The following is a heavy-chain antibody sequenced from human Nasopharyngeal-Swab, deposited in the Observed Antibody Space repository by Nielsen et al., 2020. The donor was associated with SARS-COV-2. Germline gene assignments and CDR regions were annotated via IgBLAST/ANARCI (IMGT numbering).Heavy chain of an antibody. Sequence: WIRQPPGKGLEWIGYIYYSGSTNYNPSLKSRVTISVDTSKNQFSLKLSSVTAADTAVYYCARGGAEYYDFWSGYYVFDYWGQGTLVTVSP. J-gene: IGHJ4*02. D-gene: IGHD3-3*01. V-gene: IGHV4-59*01. CDR2: IYYSGST. CDR3: ARGGAEYYDFWSGYYVFDY.